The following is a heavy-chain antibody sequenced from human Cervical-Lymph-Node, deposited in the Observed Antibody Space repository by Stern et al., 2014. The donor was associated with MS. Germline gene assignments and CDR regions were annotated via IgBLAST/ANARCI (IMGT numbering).Heavy chain of an antibody. CDR1: GFTFSSYG. CDR3: ARDRHDLGYCSGGSCYLPDY. J-gene: IGHJ4*02. V-gene: IGHV3-33*01. CDR2: IWYDGSNK. Sequence: QVQLVQSGGGVVQPGRSLRLSCAASGFTFSSYGMHWVRQAPGTGLEWVAVIWYDGSNKYYADSVKGRFTISRDNSKNTLYLQMNSLRAEDTAVYYCARDRHDLGYCSGGSCYLPDYWGQGTLVTVSS. D-gene: IGHD2-15*01.